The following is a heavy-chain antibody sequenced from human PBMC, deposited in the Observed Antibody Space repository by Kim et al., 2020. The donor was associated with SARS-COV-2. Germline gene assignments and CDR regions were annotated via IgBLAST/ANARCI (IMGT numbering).Heavy chain of an antibody. D-gene: IGHD1-1*01. Sequence: SGGSTSYAQKFQGRVTMTRDTSTSTVYMELSSLRSEDTAVYYCARDSWNQWGQGTLVTVSS. CDR2: SGGST. CDR3: ARDSWNQ. V-gene: IGHV1-46*01. J-gene: IGHJ4*02.